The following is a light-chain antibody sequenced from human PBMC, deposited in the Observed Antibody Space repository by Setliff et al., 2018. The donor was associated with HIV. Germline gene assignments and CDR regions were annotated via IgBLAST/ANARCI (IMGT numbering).Light chain of an antibody. Sequence: QSALTQPASVSGSPGQSIAISCTGTSSDVGGYDYVSWFQQHPGKAPNLMIYDVSKRPSGVSNRFSGSKSDNTASLTISGLQAEDEADYFCSSYTSISTYVFGTGTKVTVL. J-gene: IGLJ1*01. V-gene: IGLV2-14*01. CDR2: DVS. CDR1: SSDVGGYDY. CDR3: SSYTSISTYV.